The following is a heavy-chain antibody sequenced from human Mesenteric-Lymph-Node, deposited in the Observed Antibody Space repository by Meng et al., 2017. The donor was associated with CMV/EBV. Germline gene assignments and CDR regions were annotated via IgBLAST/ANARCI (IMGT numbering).Heavy chain of an antibody. CDR1: GFTFSRYW. CDR2: INSDGSRT. Sequence: GESLKISCAGSGFTFSRYWMDWVRQVPGKGLVWVSRINSDGSRTTYADSVKGRFTISRDNAKNTLYLQMNSLRAEDTAVYYCARANLNDAYYGMDVWGQGTTVTVSS. J-gene: IGHJ6*02. V-gene: IGHV3-74*03. CDR3: ARANLNDAYYGMDV. D-gene: IGHD1-1*01.